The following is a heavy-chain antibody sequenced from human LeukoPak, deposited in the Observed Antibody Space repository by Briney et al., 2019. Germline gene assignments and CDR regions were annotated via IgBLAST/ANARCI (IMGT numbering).Heavy chain of an antibody. CDR1: GLFFCDSV. Sequence: PGGSLRLSCTASGLFFCDSVMSWVRQAPGKGLQWVSAISSSGANTDTADSLQGRFVISRDNSKDTVYLQMNSLRVEDTGIYYCARRTSGAKDVWGKGTTVTVSP. D-gene: IGHD3-16*01. CDR3: ARRTSGAKDV. V-gene: IGHV3-23*01. J-gene: IGHJ6*04. CDR2: ISSSGANT.